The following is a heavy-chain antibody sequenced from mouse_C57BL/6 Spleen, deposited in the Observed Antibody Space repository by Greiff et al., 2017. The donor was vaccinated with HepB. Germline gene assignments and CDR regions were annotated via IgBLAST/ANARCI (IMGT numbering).Heavy chain of an antibody. CDR3: ATDYDYFDY. CDR2: IDPEDGET. CDR1: GFNIKDYY. J-gene: IGHJ2*01. D-gene: IGHD2-4*01. Sequence: VQLQQSGAELVKPGASVKLSCTASGFNIKDYYMHWVKQRTEQGLEWIGRIDPEDGETEYAPKFQGKATITADTSSNTAYLQLSSLTSEDTAVYYCATDYDYFDYWGQGTTLTVSS. V-gene: IGHV14-2*01.